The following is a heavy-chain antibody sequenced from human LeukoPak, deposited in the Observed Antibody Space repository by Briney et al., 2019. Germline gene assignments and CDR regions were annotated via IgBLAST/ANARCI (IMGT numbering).Heavy chain of an antibody. D-gene: IGHD3-10*01. CDR3: AGEVRGVNDFDY. CDR1: GFTFSSYA. Sequence: GGSLRLSCAASGFTFSSYAMNWVRQAPGKGLEWVSYISSSGSTIQYADSVKGRFTISRDNAKDSLYLQMNSLRAEDTAVYFCAGEVRGVNDFDYWGQGTLVTVSS. V-gene: IGHV3-48*03. CDR2: ISSSGSTI. J-gene: IGHJ4*02.